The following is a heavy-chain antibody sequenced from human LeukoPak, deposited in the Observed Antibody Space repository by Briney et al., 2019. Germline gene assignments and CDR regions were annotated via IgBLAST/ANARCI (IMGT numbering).Heavy chain of an antibody. CDR1: GVSISGYY. D-gene: IGHD1-26*01. V-gene: IGHV4-59*01. J-gene: IGHJ4*02. CDR2: IYYSGTT. CDR3: ARSSSGTYGKFDY. Sequence: PSETLPLTCTVSGVSISGYYWSWIRQPPRKGLEWIGFIYYSGTTSYNPSLKSRVTISVDTSKNQFSLKLSSVTAADTAVYYCARSSSGTYGKFDYWGQGTLVTVSS.